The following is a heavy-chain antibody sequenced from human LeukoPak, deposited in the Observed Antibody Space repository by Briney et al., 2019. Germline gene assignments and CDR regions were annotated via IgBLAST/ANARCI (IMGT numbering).Heavy chain of an antibody. CDR1: GFTFSSYA. Sequence: GGSLRLSCAASGFTFSSYAMSWVRQAPGKGLEWVSAISGSGGSTYHADSVKGRFTISRDNSKNTLYLQMKSLRAEDTAVYYCAKDQAVTTSGAFDIWGQGTMVTVSS. V-gene: IGHV3-23*01. D-gene: IGHD4-17*01. J-gene: IGHJ3*02. CDR2: ISGSGGST. CDR3: AKDQAVTTSGAFDI.